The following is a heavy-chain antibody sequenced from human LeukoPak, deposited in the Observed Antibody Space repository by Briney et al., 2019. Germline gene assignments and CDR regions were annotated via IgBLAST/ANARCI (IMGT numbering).Heavy chain of an antibody. Sequence: GGSLRLSCVPSGLTVSRHYMTWVRQAPGKGLEWLSVISTGGSTNYADSVKGRFTISRDNSKNILYLQMNSLRAEDTAVYYCARDGYYDSSGPECWSQGILVTVSS. CDR2: ISTGGST. CDR3: ARDGYYDSSGPEC. J-gene: IGHJ4*02. CDR1: GLTVSRHY. D-gene: IGHD3-22*01. V-gene: IGHV3-53*01.